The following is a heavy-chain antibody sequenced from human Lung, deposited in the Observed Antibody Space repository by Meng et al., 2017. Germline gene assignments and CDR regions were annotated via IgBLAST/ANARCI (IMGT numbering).Heavy chain of an antibody. Sequence: GESLKISCAVSGGTFSASDIHWVRQASGKGLEWVGRIRSKAGSFATAYPASVKGRFAISRDDSKDTAFLQMNSLITEDTAAYYCTMYDSGHIWGQGTMVTVSS. V-gene: IGHV3-73*01. J-gene: IGHJ3*02. CDR3: TMYDSGHI. CDR2: IRSKAGSFAT. CDR1: GGTFSASD. D-gene: IGHD6-19*01.